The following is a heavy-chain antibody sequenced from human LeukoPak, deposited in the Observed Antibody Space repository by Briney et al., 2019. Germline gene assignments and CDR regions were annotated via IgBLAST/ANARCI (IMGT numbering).Heavy chain of an antibody. D-gene: IGHD3-22*01. CDR3: ARDPDYYESSGSSGYFDL. CDR2: IYYSGST. J-gene: IGHJ2*01. V-gene: IGHV4-59*01. Sequence: SETLSLTCTVSGGSISRYYWSWIRQPPGTGLEWIGYIYYSGSTNYNPSLKNRVTISVDTSKNQFSLKLSSVTAADTAVYYCARDPDYYESSGSSGYFDLWGRGTLVTVSS. CDR1: GGSISRYY.